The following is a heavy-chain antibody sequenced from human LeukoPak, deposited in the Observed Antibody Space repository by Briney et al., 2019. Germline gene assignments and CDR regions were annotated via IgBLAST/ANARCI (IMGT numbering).Heavy chain of an antibody. CDR1: GFTFRNYV. J-gene: IGHJ4*02. D-gene: IGHD5-18*01. CDR3: ARGSGYSFANIDY. V-gene: IGHV3-33*08. Sequence: GGSLGLSCAASGFTFRNYVIHWVRQAPGKGLEWVAVIWYDGSNKYYADSVKGRFTISRDNSENTLYLQMNSLRGEDTAVYYCARGSGYSFANIDYWGQGTLVTVSS. CDR2: IWYDGSNK.